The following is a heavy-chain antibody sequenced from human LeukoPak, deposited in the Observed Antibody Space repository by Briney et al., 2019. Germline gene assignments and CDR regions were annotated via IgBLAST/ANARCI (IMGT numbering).Heavy chain of an antibody. CDR3: ARDQRYCSSSSCPWEPFDY. Sequence: GGSLRLSCAASGFTFSSYWMSCVRQAPGKGLEWVANIKQDGGEKYYVDSVKGRFTISRDNAKNSLYLQMNSLRAEDTAVYYCARDQRYCSSSSCPWEPFDYWGQGTLVTVSS. V-gene: IGHV3-7*05. CDR2: IKQDGGEK. D-gene: IGHD2-2*01. CDR1: GFTFSSYW. J-gene: IGHJ4*02.